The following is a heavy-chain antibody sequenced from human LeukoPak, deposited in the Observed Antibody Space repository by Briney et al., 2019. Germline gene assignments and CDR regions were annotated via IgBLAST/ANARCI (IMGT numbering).Heavy chain of an antibody. Sequence: GGSLRLSCAASGFTFSSYAMHWVRQAPGKGLEWVAVISNDATKKYYADSVKGRSTISRDNSENTLYLQMNSLRAVDTAVYYCAKDMNTVTTTFDYWGQGTLATVSS. CDR1: GFTFSSYA. J-gene: IGHJ4*02. CDR2: ISNDATKK. CDR3: AKDMNTVTTTFDY. V-gene: IGHV3-30*04. D-gene: IGHD4-17*01.